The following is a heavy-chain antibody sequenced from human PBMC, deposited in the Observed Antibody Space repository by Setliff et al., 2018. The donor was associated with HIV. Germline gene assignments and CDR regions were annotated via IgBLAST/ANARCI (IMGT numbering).Heavy chain of an antibody. Sequence: VASVKVSCKASGGTFSSYAISWVRQAPGQGLEWMGGIMPIFGPANYAQKFQGRVTITRDEFTNTGYMELSSLRSEDTAVYYCATATGYHDSGSLQNWGQGTLVTVSS. CDR3: ATATGYHDSGSLQN. V-gene: IGHV1-69*13. J-gene: IGHJ4*02. CDR1: GGTFSSYA. CDR2: IMPIFGPA. D-gene: IGHD3-10*01.